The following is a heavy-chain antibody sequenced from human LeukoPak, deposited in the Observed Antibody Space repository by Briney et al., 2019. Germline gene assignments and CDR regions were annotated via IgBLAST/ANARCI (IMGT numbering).Heavy chain of an antibody. CDR2: IYYSGST. CDR1: GGSISSYY. J-gene: IGHJ4*02. V-gene: IGHV4-59*08. CDR3: ARLGCGGDCYNNYFDH. Sequence: PSETLSLTCTVSGGSISSYYWSWIRQPPGKRLEWIGYIYYSGSTNYNPSLKSRVTISVDTSKNQFSLKLTSVTAADTAVYYCARLGCGGDCYNNYFDHWGQGTLVTVSS. D-gene: IGHD2-21*02.